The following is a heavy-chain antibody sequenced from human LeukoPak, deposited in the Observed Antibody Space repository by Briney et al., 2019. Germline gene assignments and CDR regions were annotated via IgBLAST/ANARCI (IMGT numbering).Heavy chain of an antibody. D-gene: IGHD2-8*01. J-gene: IGHJ3*02. CDR2: INPNSGGT. CDR3: ARARMSEVAFDI. V-gene: IGHV1-2*02. Sequence: ASVKVSCKASGYTFTGYYMHWVRQAPGQGLEWMGWINPNSGGTNYAQKFQGRVTMTRDTSISTAYMELSRLRSDDTAVYYCARARMSEVAFDIWGQGTMVTVSS. CDR1: GYTFTGYY.